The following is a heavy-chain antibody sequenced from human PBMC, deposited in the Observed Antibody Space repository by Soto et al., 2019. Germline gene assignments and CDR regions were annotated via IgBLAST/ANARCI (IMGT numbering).Heavy chain of an antibody. D-gene: IGHD3-3*01. CDR3: AKRKTPYYDFWSGFDY. CDR2: ISGSGGST. V-gene: IGHV3-23*01. CDR1: VFTFSSYA. J-gene: IGHJ4*02. Sequence: PGGSLRLSCAASVFTFSSYAMSWVRQAPGKGLEWVSAISGSGGSTYYADSVKGRFTISRDNSKNTLYLQMNSLRAEDTAVYYCAKRKTPYYDFWSGFDYWGQGTLVTVSS.